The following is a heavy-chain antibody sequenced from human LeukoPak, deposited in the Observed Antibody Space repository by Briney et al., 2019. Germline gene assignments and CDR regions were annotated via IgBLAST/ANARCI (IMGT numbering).Heavy chain of an antibody. CDR3: ARDYYYDSSGYYPYYDY. V-gene: IGHV3-11*01. D-gene: IGHD3-22*01. CDR2: ISSSGSTI. J-gene: IGHJ4*02. Sequence: GGSLRLSCAASGFTFSDYYMSWTRQAPGKGLEWVSYISSSGSTIYCADSVKGRFTISRDNAKNSLYLQMNSLRAEDTAVYYCARDYYYDSSGYYPYYDYWGQGTLVTVSS. CDR1: GFTFSDYY.